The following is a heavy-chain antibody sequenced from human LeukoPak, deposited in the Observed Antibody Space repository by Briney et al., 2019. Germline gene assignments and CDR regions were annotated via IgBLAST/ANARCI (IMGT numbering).Heavy chain of an antibody. CDR1: GGTFSSYA. D-gene: IGHD2-15*01. Sequence: SVKVSCKASGGTFSSYAISWVRQAPGQGLEWMGGIIPIFGIANYAQKFQGRVTITTDESTSTAYMELSSLRSEDTAVYYCARDGASDCSGSSCYSRYYYYYMDVWGKGTTVTVSS. V-gene: IGHV1-69*05. CDR2: IIPIFGIA. J-gene: IGHJ6*03. CDR3: ARDGASDCSGSSCYSRYYYYYMDV.